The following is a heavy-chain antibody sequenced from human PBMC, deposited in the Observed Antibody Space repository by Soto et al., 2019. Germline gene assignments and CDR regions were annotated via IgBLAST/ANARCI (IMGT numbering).Heavy chain of an antibody. CDR3: ARWSYLDY. J-gene: IGHJ4*02. CDR2: ISGGDGKT. CDR1: GFSFGSYA. D-gene: IGHD3-3*01. Sequence: GGSLRLSCAASGFSFGSYALSWVRQAPGKGLEWVSTISGGDGKTFYADSVKGRFSISRDTSQSTLYLQMNSLRADDTAMYYCARWSYLDYWGEGTRVTVSS. V-gene: IGHV3-23*01.